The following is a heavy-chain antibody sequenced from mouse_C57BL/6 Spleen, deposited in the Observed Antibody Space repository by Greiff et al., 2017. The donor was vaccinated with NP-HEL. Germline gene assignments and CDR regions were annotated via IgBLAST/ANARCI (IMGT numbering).Heavy chain of an antibody. CDR3: ARYDYDAPFAY. D-gene: IGHD2-4*01. CDR1: GYTFTSYW. V-gene: IGHV1-55*01. CDR2: IHPGSGST. J-gene: IGHJ3*01. Sequence: QVQLQQPGAELVKPGASVKLSCKASGYTFTSYWITWVKQRPGQGLEWIGDIHPGSGSTNYNEKFKSKATLTVDTSSSTAYMQLSSLTSEDSAVYYCARYDYDAPFAYWGQGTLVTVSA.